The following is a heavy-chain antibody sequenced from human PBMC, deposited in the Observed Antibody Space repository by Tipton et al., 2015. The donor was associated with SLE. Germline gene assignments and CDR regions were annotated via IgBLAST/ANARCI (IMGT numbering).Heavy chain of an antibody. V-gene: IGHV4-34*01. CDR2: INHSGST. CDR3: ASTVRGSGSYYY. D-gene: IGHD1-26*01. CDR1: GGSFSGYY. J-gene: IGHJ4*02. Sequence: TLSLTCAVYGGSFSGYYWSWIRQPAGKGLEWIGEINHSGSTNYNPSLKSRVTISVDTSKSQFSLKLSSVTAADTAVYYCASTVRGSGSYYYWGQGTLVTVSS.